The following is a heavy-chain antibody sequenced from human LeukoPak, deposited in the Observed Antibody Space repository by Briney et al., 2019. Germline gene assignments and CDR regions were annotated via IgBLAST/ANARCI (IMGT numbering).Heavy chain of an antibody. CDR2: ISGSGDST. D-gene: IGHD2-15*01. CDR3: AKGRSGVSSAATNY. CDR1: GFTFSSYA. J-gene: IGHJ4*02. Sequence: GGSLRLSCAASGFTFSSYAMSWVRQAPGKGLEWVSTISGSGDSTYYADSVKGRFTISRDNSKNTLHLQMNSLRAEDTAVYSCAKGRSGVSSAATNYCGQGSLVTVSS. V-gene: IGHV3-23*01.